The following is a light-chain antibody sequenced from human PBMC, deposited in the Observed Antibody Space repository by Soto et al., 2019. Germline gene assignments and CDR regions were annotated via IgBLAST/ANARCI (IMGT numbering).Light chain of an antibody. CDR1: QTISSN. CDR3: QQYNNWPPFT. CDR2: GAS. J-gene: IGKJ3*01. V-gene: IGKV3-15*01. Sequence: DIVMTQSPATLSVSPGERATLSCRASQTISSNLAWYQQKPGQTPRLLIYGASTRSDGIPARFSGSGSGTDFTLTITSLQSEDFAVYYCQQYNNWPPFTFGPGTKVDIK.